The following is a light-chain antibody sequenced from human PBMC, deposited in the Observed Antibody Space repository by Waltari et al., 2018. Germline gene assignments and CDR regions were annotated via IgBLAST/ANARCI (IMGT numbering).Light chain of an antibody. Sequence: DIVVTQSPLSLPVTPGEPASISCRASQSRLHRNGTNYLDWYLQKPEKSPQLLIYLGSNRDSGFPDRFSGSGAGTDFTLGISRVEAEDVGVYYCMQSLQTLWTFGPGTKVEIK. CDR1: QSRLHRNGTNY. V-gene: IGKV2-28*01. CDR3: MQSLQTLWT. CDR2: LGS. J-gene: IGKJ1*01.